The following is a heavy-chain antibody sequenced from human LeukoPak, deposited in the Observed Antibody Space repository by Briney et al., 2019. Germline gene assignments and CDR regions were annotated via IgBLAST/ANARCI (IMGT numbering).Heavy chain of an antibody. CDR3: ARDLGYSGYDYFSFLDY. CDR2: ISYDGSNK. CDR1: GFTFSSYA. J-gene: IGHJ4*02. Sequence: PGGSLRLSCAASGFTFSSYAMHWVRQAPGKELEWVAVISYDGSNKYYADSVKGRFTISRDNSKNTVHLQMNSLRAEDTAVYYCARDLGYSGYDYFSFLDYWGQGTLVTVSS. V-gene: IGHV3-30*04. D-gene: IGHD5-12*01.